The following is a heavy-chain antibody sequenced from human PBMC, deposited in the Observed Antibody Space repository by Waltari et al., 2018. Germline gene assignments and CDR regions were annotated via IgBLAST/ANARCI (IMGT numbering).Heavy chain of an antibody. D-gene: IGHD6-13*01. V-gene: IGHV2-5*01. Sequence: QITLKESGPTLVKPTQTLTLTCTFSGFSLSTSGVGGGWIRQPPGKALEWLALIYWNDDKRYSPSLKSRLTITKDTSKNQVVLTMTNMDPVDTATYYCAHRRPEPQPLFFFDYWGQGTLVTVSS. CDR1: GFSLSTSGVG. J-gene: IGHJ4*02. CDR2: IYWNDDK. CDR3: AHRRPEPQPLFFFDY.